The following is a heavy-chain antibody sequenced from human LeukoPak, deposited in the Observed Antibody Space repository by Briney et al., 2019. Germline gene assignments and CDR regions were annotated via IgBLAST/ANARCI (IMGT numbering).Heavy chain of an antibody. V-gene: IGHV4-61*08. CDR3: ASHYYDYVWGSLGGAFDI. D-gene: IGHD3-16*01. CDR1: GVSIKYAGYY. J-gene: IGHJ3*02. CDR2: IYYSGST. Sequence: TSQTLSLTCAVSGVSIKYAGYYWSWIRQPPGKGLEWIGYIYYSGSTNYNPSLKSRVSISVDTSRNQFSLSLNSVTAADTAVYYCASHYYDYVWGSLGGAFDIWGQGTMVTVSS.